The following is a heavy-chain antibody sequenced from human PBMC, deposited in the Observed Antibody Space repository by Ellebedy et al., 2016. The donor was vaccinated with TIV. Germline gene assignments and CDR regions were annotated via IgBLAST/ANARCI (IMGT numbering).Heavy chain of an antibody. V-gene: IGHV2-26*01. CDR1: GFSLSNARMG. D-gene: IGHD4-17*01. CDR2: IFSNDEK. Sequence: SGPTLVXPTETLTLTCTVSGFSLSNARMGVSWIRQPPGKALEWLAHIFSNDEKSYSTSLKSRLTISKDTSKSQVVLTMTNMDPVDTATYYCARMETVTTTVWVYYYCMDVWGQGTTVTVSS. CDR3: ARMETVTTTVWVYYYCMDV. J-gene: IGHJ6*02.